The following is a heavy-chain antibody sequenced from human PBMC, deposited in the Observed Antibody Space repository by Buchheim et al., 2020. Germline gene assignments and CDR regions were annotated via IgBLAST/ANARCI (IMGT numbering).Heavy chain of an antibody. V-gene: IGHV3-30-3*01. J-gene: IGHJ5*02. CDR3: ARDGGCSSTSCYGDNWFDP. Sequence: QVQLVESGGGVVQPGRSLRLSCAASGFTFSSYAMHWVRQVPGKGLEWVAVISYDGSNKYYADSVKGRFTISRDNSKNTLYLQMNSLRAEDTAVYYCARDGGCSSTSCYGDNWFDPWGQGTL. D-gene: IGHD2-2*01. CDR2: ISYDGSNK. CDR1: GFTFSSYA.